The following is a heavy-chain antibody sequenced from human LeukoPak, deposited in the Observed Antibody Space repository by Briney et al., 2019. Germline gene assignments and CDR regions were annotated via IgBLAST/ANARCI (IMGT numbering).Heavy chain of an antibody. V-gene: IGHV3-23*01. Sequence: GGSLRLSCAVSGFTFSSCAMSWVRQAPGKGLEWVSAISGSGGRPYYADSVKGRFTISRDNSKNTLYLQMNSLRAEDTAVYYCARHPEPGYCSSTSCHESYFDYWGQGTLVTVSS. D-gene: IGHD2-2*01. CDR1: GFTFSSCA. J-gene: IGHJ4*02. CDR2: ISGSGGRP. CDR3: ARHPEPGYCSSTSCHESYFDY.